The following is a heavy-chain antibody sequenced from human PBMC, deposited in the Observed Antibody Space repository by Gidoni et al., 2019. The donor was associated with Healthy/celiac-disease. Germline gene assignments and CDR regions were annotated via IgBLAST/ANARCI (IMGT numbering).Heavy chain of an antibody. Sequence: QVQLVQSGAEVQKPGASVKVSCKASGYTFTSYGISWVRQAPGQGLEWMGWISAYNGNTNSAQNLQGRVTMTTDTSTSTAYMELRSLRSDDTAVYYCARDRACSGGSCYEYYYYGMDVWGQGTTVTVSS. CDR1: GYTFTSYG. CDR3: ARDRACSGGSCYEYYYYGMDV. V-gene: IGHV1-18*01. J-gene: IGHJ6*02. CDR2: ISAYNGNT. D-gene: IGHD2-15*01.